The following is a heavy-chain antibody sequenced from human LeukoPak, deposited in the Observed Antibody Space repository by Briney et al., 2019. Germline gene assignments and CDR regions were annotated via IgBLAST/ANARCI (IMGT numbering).Heavy chain of an antibody. J-gene: IGHJ4*02. CDR1: GFTFTTYW. CDR2: IKQDGTEK. Sequence: PGGSLRLSCAASGFTFTTYWMSWVRQAPGKGLEWVANIKQDGTEKYYVDSVKGRFAISRDNPKNLLYLQMNSLRAEDTALYYCARSYLARGVEPDSSPEDSWGQGTLVTVSS. V-gene: IGHV3-7*01. D-gene: IGHD3-10*01. CDR3: ARSYLARGVEPDSSPEDS.